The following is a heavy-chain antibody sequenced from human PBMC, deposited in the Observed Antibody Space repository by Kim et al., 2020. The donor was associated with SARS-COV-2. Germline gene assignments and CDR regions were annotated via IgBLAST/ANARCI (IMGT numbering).Heavy chain of an antibody. D-gene: IGHD5-12*01. Sequence: GGSLRLSCAASGFTFSSYGMHWVRQAPGKGLEWVAVISYDGSNKYYADSVKGRFTISRDNSKNTLYLQMNSLRAEDTAVYYCARERGGLRDLRVGDAFDIWGQGTMVTVSS. CDR3: ARERGGLRDLRVGDAFDI. J-gene: IGHJ3*02. V-gene: IGHV3-33*05. CDR2: ISYDGSNK. CDR1: GFTFSSYG.